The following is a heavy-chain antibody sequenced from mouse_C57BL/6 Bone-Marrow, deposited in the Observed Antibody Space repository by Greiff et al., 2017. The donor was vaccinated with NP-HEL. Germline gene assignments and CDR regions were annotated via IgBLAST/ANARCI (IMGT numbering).Heavy chain of an antibody. CDR3: ARDYGSFYYYAMDY. V-gene: IGHV14-2*01. CDR2: SDPEDGET. Sequence: EVKLVESGAELVKPGASVKLSCTASGFNIKDYYMHWVKQRTEQGLEWIGRSDPEDGETKYAPKFQGKATITADTPSNTAYLQLSSLTSEDTAVYYCARDYGSFYYYAMDYWGQGTSVTVSS. J-gene: IGHJ4*01. CDR1: GFNIKDYY. D-gene: IGHD1-1*01.